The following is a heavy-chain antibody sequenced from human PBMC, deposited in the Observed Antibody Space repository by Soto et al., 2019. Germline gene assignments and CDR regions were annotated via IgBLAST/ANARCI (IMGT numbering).Heavy chain of an antibody. V-gene: IGHV4-4*07. D-gene: IGHD2-2*01. CDR1: GGSISSYY. J-gene: IGHJ6*02. Sequence: SDTLSLTCTVSGGSISSYYWSWIRQPAGKGLEWIGRIYTSGSTNYNPSLKSRVTMSVDTSKNQFSLKLSSVTAADTAVYYCARDFVVVPDYYYGMDVWGQGTTVTVSS. CDR2: IYTSGST. CDR3: ARDFVVVPDYYYGMDV.